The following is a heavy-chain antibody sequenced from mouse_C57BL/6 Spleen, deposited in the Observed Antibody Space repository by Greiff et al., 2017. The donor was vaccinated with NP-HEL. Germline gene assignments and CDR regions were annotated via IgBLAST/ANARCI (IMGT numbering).Heavy chain of an antibody. CDR1: GFTFSSYA. D-gene: IGHD1-1*01. Sequence: DVKLVESGGGLVKPGGSLKLSCAASGFTFSSYAMSWVRQTPEKRLEWVATISDGGSYTYYPDNVKGRFTISRDNAKNNLYLQMSHLKSEDTAMYYCARVNYGSTPFDYWGQGTTLTVSS. CDR3: ARVNYGSTPFDY. J-gene: IGHJ2*01. V-gene: IGHV5-4*03. CDR2: ISDGGSYT.